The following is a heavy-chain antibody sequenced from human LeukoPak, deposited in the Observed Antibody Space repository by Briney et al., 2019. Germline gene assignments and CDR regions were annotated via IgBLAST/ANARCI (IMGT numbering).Heavy chain of an antibody. J-gene: IGHJ3*02. CDR2: IWYDGSKK. Sequence: GTSLRLSCAASGFTFSSYAMHWVRQAPGKGLEWGALIWYDGSKKYYADSVKGRFTISRDNSKNTLYLQMNSLRAEDTAVYYCAKGNSGSYYDAFDIWGQGTMVTVSS. V-gene: IGHV3-33*06. CDR1: GFTFSSYA. D-gene: IGHD1-26*01. CDR3: AKGNSGSYYDAFDI.